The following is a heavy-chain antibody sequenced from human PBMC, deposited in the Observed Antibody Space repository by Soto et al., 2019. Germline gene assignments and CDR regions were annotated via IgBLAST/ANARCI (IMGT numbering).Heavy chain of an antibody. J-gene: IGHJ6*03. CDR3: ARDSHSSDWPYYYYYYMDV. V-gene: IGHV3-64*01. CDR2: ISSNGGST. Sequence: GGSLRLSCAASGFTFSSYAMHWVRQAPGKGLEYVSAISSNGGSTYYANSVKGRFTISRDNSKNTLYLQMGSLRAEDMAVYYCARDSHSSDWPYYYYYYMDVWGKGTTVTVSS. CDR1: GFTFSSYA. D-gene: IGHD6-19*01.